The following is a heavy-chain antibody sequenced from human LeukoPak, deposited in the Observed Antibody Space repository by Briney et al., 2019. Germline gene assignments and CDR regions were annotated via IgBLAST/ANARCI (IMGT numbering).Heavy chain of an antibody. CDR2: ISSSSSTI. J-gene: IGHJ3*02. D-gene: IGHD3-3*01. V-gene: IGHV3-48*01. Sequence: GGSLRLSCAASGFTFSSYSMNWVRQAPGKGLEWVSYISSSSSTIYYADSVKGRFTISRGNAKNSLYLQMNSLRAEDTAVYYCARGLKLRFLEWLPQDAFDIWGQGTMVTVSS. CDR1: GFTFSSYS. CDR3: ARGLKLRFLEWLPQDAFDI.